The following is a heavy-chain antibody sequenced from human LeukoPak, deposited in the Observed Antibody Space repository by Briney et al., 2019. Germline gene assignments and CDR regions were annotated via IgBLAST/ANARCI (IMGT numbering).Heavy chain of an antibody. J-gene: IGHJ4*02. V-gene: IGHV4-4*07. CDR2: IYTSGTT. CDR3: ARLSTVTTSFDY. Sequence: PSETLSLTWTVAGGSISSYYWSWIRQPAGKGLEWIGRIYTSGTTHYNPSLKSRVTMSVDTSKNQFSLKLSSVTAADTAVYYCARLSTVTTSFDYWGQGTLVTVSS. CDR1: GGSISSYY. D-gene: IGHD4-17*01.